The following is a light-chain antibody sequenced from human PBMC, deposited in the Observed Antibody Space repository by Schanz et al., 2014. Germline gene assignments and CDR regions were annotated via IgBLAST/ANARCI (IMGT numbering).Light chain of an antibody. CDR2: DVS. V-gene: IGLV2-11*01. CDR1: SSDVGGYNY. J-gene: IGLJ1*01. CDR3: QSYDNSLSGHYV. Sequence: QSALTQPRSVSGSPGQSVTISCTGTSSDVGGYNYVSWYQQHPGKAPKLMIYDVSKRPSGVPDRFSGSKSGNTASLAITGLQAEDEATYYCQSYDNSLSGHYVFGTGTKLTVL.